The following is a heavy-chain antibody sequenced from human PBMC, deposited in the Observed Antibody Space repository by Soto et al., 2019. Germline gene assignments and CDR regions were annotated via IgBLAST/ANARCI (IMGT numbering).Heavy chain of an antibody. D-gene: IGHD6-6*01. CDR1: GYTFTSYY. CDR3: ARLEGIGGSSYGTDV. CDR2: INPSGGST. J-gene: IGHJ6*02. V-gene: IGHV1-46*03. Sequence: ASVKVSCKASGYTFTSYYMHWVRQAPGQGLEWMGIINPSGGSTSYAQKFQGRVTMTRDTSTSTVYMELSSLRSEDTAVYYCARLEGIGGSSYGTDVWGQGTTVTVSS.